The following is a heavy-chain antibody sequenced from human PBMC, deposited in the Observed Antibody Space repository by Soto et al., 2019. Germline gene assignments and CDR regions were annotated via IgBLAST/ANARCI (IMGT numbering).Heavy chain of an antibody. CDR2: IYWDDDK. CDR1: GFSLSTRGEG. CDR3: AHLGGLEQWLQRLAY. Sequence: QISLKESGPTLVKPTQTLTLTCSFSGFSLSTRGEGVVWIRQPPGKALEWLALIYWDDDKHYSPSLKRRISITKDTSKNQVVLTMTNVDPLDTATYYCAHLGGLEQWLQRLAYWGQGTLVTVSS. V-gene: IGHV2-5*02. J-gene: IGHJ4*02. D-gene: IGHD6-19*01.